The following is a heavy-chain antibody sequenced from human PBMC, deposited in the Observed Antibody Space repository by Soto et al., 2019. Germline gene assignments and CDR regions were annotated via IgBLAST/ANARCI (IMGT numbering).Heavy chain of an antibody. J-gene: IGHJ4*02. CDR2: IIPIFGTA. D-gene: IGHD3-22*01. V-gene: IGHV1-69*06. CDR1: GYTFSSYA. Sequence: SVKVSCKASGYTFSSYAIHWVRQAPGQGLEWMGGIIPIFGTANYAQKFQGRVTITADTSTSTAYMELSSLRSEDTAVYYCARGSGYYYWDDYWGQGTLVTVSS. CDR3: ARGSGYYYWDDY.